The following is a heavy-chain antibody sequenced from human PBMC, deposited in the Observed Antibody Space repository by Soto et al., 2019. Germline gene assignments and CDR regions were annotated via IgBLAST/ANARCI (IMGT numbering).Heavy chain of an antibody. V-gene: IGHV1-18*01. CDR3: ARDVSSSWLGRRWKTPFDP. D-gene: IGHD6-13*01. CDR1: GYTFTSYG. J-gene: IGHJ5*02. Sequence: GASVKVSCKASGYTFTSYGISWVRQAPGQGLEWMGWISAYNGNTNYAQKLQGRVTMTTDTSTSTAYMELRSLRSDDTAVYYCARDVSSSWLGRRWKTPFDPWGQGTLVTVSS. CDR2: ISAYNGNT.